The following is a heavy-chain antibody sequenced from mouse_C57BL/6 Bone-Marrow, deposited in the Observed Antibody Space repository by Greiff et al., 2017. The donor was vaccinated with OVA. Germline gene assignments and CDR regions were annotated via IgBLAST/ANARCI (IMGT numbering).Heavy chain of an antibody. Sequence: QVQLKQSGAELVRPGASVTLSCKASGYTFTDYEMHWVKQTPVHGLEWIGAIDPETGGTAYNQKFKGKAILTADKSSSTAYMELRSLTSEDSAVYDYARGYSNDNAMDYWGQGTSVTVSS. D-gene: IGHD2-12*01. CDR3: ARGYSNDNAMDY. CDR1: GYTFTDYE. CDR2: IDPETGGT. V-gene: IGHV1-15*01. J-gene: IGHJ4*01.